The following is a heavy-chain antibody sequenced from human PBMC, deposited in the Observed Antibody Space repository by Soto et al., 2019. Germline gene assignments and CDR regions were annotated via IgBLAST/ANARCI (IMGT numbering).Heavy chain of an antibody. CDR1: GYTFTSYC. CDR2: ISAYNGNT. V-gene: IGHV1-18*01. J-gene: IGHJ5*02. CDR3: ARIVGATPGNWFDP. D-gene: IGHD1-26*01. Sequence: ASVKVSCKASGYTFTSYCISWVRQAPGQGLEWMGWISAYNGNTNYAQKLQGRVTMTTDTSTSTAYMELRSLRSDDTAVYYCARIVGATPGNWFDPWGQGTLVTVSS.